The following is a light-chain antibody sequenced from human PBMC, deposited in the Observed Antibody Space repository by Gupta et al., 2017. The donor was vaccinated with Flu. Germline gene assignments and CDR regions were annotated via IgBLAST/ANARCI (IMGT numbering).Light chain of an antibody. CDR1: ESISSSY. CDR2: GSS. Sequence: VLTQSPGTLSLSPGERATLSCRTSESISSSYVAWYQHKPGQAPRLLIHGSSTRATGVPDRFSGSGSGTDFTLTISSLEPEDFAVYYCQEFGRSAPGTLGLGTKVEFK. V-gene: IGKV3-20*01. J-gene: IGKJ4*02. CDR3: QEFGRSAPGT.